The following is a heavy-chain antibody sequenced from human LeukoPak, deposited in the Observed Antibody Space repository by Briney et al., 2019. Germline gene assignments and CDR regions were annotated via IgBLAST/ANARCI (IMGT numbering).Heavy chain of an antibody. CDR2: INHSGST. CDR1: GGSFSGYY. D-gene: IGHD2-2*03. V-gene: IGHV4-34*01. Sequence: PSETLSLTCAVYGGSFSGYYWSWIRQPPGKGLEWIGEINHSGSTNYNPSLKSRVTISVDTSKNQFSLKLSSVTAADTAVYYCARGPHGYYFDYWGQGTLVTVSS. J-gene: IGHJ4*02. CDR3: ARGPHGYYFDY.